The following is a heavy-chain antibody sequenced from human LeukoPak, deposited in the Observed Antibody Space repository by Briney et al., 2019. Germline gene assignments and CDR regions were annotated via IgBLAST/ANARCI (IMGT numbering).Heavy chain of an antibody. Sequence: GGSLRLSCAASGFTFSSYSMNWVRQAPGKGLEWVSSISSSSSYIYYADSVKGRFTISRDNAKNSLYLQMNSLRAEDTAVYYCARRSFNALGYCSSTSCLFDYWGQGTLVTVSS. V-gene: IGHV3-21*01. CDR3: ARRSFNALGYCSSTSCLFDY. D-gene: IGHD2-2*01. CDR2: ISSSSSYI. J-gene: IGHJ4*02. CDR1: GFTFSSYS.